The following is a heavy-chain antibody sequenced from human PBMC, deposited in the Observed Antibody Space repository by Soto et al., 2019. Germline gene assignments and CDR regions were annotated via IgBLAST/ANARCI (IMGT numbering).Heavy chain of an antibody. Sequence: PGGSLRLSCAASGFTCSSYAMHWVRQAPGKGLEWVAVISYDGSNKYYADSVKGRFTISRDNSKNTLYLQMNSPRAEDKDVYYSVVPAPIGVNYGGQGTLVTVYS. V-gene: IGHV3-30-3*01. CDR1: GFTCSSYA. CDR3: VVPAPIGVNY. D-gene: IGHD2-2*01. CDR2: ISYDGSNK. J-gene: IGHJ4*02.